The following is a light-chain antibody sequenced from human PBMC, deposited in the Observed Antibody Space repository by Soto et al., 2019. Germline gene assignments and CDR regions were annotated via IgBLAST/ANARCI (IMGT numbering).Light chain of an antibody. V-gene: IGKV3-15*01. Sequence: DIVMTQSPATLSVSPGERATLSCRASQSVSNDLAWYQQKPGQPPTLLIYGASTRATGLSARFSGSGSGTEFTLTISSLQSEDLAFYYCQHYNKWPYTFGQGTKLDIK. J-gene: IGKJ2*01. CDR1: QSVSND. CDR3: QHYNKWPYT. CDR2: GAS.